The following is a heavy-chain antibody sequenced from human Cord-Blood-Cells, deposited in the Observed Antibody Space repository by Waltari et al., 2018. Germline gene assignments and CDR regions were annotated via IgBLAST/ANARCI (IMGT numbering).Heavy chain of an antibody. V-gene: IGHV4-34*01. D-gene: IGHD6-13*01. CDR2: INHSGST. CDR1: CGSFSGYY. Sequence: QVQLQQWGAGLLKPSETLSLTCAVYCGSFSGYYWSWIRPPPGKGLEWIGEINHSGSTNYNPSLKSRVTISVDTSKNQFSLKLSSVTAADTAVYYCARGLNSSSWYTSLYWYFDLWGRGTLVTVSS. J-gene: IGHJ2*01. CDR3: ARGLNSSSWYTSLYWYFDL.